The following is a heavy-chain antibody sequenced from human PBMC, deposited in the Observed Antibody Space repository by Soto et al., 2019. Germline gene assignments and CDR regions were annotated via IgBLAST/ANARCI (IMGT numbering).Heavy chain of an antibody. J-gene: IGHJ4*02. V-gene: IGHV3-11*06. CDR3: AKDYYDTLTGYYGPDY. D-gene: IGHD3-9*01. CDR1: GFTFSDYY. Sequence: GGSLRLSCAASGFTFSDYYMSWIRQAPGKGLEWVSYISSSSSYANYADSVKGRFTISRDNAKNSLYLQMNSLGAEDTAVYYCAKDYYDTLTGYYGPDYWGQGTLVTVSS. CDR2: ISSSSSYA.